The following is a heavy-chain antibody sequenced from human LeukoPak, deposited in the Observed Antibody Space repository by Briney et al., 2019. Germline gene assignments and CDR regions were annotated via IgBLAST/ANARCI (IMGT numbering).Heavy chain of an antibody. D-gene: IGHD2-15*01. CDR1: GYSFADYY. J-gene: IGHJ4*02. Sequence: ASVKVSCKASGYSFADYYMHWVRQAPGQGLEWMGWIKPNSGDTRSAQKFQGRVIMTRDTSTGTAYMELSSLRSDDTAVYYCATGRYCSGGSCYSRIDYWGQGTLVTVSS. CDR3: ATGRYCSGGSCYSRIDY. V-gene: IGHV1-2*02. CDR2: IKPNSGDT.